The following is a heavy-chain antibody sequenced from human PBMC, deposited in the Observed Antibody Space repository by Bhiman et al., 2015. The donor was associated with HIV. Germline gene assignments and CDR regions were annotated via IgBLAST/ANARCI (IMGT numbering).Heavy chain of an antibody. V-gene: IGHV3-30*04. D-gene: IGHD6-13*01. CDR3: ARSADSSSWYHFDY. CDR1: GFTFSSYA. CDR2: ISYDGSNK. Sequence: QVQLVESGGGVVQPGRSLRLSCAASGFTFSSYAMHWVRQAPGKGLEWVAVISYDGSNKYYADSVKGRFTISRDNSKNTLYLQMNSLRAEDTAVYYCARSADSSSWYHFDYWGQGTTVTVSS. J-gene: IGHJ4*03.